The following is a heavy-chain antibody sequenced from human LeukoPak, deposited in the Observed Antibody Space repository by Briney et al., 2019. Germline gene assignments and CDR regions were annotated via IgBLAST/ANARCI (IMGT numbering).Heavy chain of an antibody. Sequence: GGSLRLSCAASGFTFSSYAMHWVRQAPGKGLEWVAVISYDGSNKYYADSVKGRFTISRDNSKNTLYLQMNSLRAEDTGVYYCARVLLGFGELTHHYYYGMDVWGQGTTVTVSS. V-gene: IGHV3-30*04. CDR3: ARVLLGFGELTHHYYYGMDV. CDR2: ISYDGSNK. CDR1: GFTFSSYA. D-gene: IGHD3-10*01. J-gene: IGHJ6*02.